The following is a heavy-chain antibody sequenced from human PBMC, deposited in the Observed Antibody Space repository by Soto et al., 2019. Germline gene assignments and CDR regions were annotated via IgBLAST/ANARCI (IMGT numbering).Heavy chain of an antibody. D-gene: IGHD6-19*01. CDR2: IYWNDDK. CDR1: GFSLRTSGVG. J-gene: IGHJ5*02. Sequence: HITLKESGPTLVKPTQTVTLTCIFSGFSLRTSGVGVCWIRQPPGKALEWLGFIYWNDDKRYSPSLKSRLTITKDTSKNQVVLTMTNMDPVDTATYYCATSGSSGWYGWFAPWGQGTLVTVSS. CDR3: ATSGSSGWYGWFAP. V-gene: IGHV2-5*01.